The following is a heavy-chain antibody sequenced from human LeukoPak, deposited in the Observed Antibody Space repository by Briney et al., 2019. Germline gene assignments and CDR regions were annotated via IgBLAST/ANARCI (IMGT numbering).Heavy chain of an antibody. Sequence: PSETLSLTCAVYGGSFSGYYWSWIRQPPGKGLEWIGEINHSGSTNYNPSLKSRVTISVDTSKNQFSLKLSSVTAADTAVYYCARDISGGSHFDYWGQGTLVTVSS. CDR1: GGSFSGYY. CDR3: ARDISGGSHFDY. V-gene: IGHV4-34*01. J-gene: IGHJ4*02. CDR2: INHSGST. D-gene: IGHD2-15*01.